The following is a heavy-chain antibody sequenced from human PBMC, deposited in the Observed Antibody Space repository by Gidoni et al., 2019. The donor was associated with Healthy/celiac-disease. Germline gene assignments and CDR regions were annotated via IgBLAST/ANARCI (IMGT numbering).Heavy chain of an antibody. CDR1: GLPFSSYG. J-gene: IGHJ6*02. CDR3: AREYYYDSSGYSMHYYYYYGMDV. Sequence: QVQLVESGGGVVQPGRSLRLSCAASGLPFSSYGMHWVREAPGKGLEWVAVIWYDGSNKYYADSVKGRFTISRDNSKNTLYLQMNSLRAEDTAVYYCAREYYYDSSGYSMHYYYYYGMDVWGQGTTVTVSS. CDR2: IWYDGSNK. D-gene: IGHD3-22*01. V-gene: IGHV3-33*01.